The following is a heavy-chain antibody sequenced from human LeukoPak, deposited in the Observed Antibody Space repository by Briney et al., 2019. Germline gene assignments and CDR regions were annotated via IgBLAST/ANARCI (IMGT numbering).Heavy chain of an antibody. V-gene: IGHV3-7*01. CDR1: GFTFSSYW. D-gene: IGHD3-16*02. CDR3: ARDQQCYDYVWGSYRSVFDY. J-gene: IGHJ4*02. CDR2: IKQDGSEK. Sequence: PGGSLRLSCAASGFTFSSYWMSWVHQAPGKGLEWVANIKQDGSEKYYVDSVKGRFTISRDNAKNSLYLQMNSLRAEDTAVYYCARDQQCYDYVWGSYRSVFDYWGQGTLVTVSS.